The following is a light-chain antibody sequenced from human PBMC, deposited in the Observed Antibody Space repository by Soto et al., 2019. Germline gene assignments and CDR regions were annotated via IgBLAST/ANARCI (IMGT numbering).Light chain of an antibody. J-gene: IGKJ1*01. Sequence: EIVLTQSPGTLSLSPGERATLSCRASQSVSSSYLAWYQQEPGQAPRFLIYGASSRATGIPDRFSGSGFGTDFTLTISRLEPEDFAVYYCQQYGSSPTTFGHGTKVEIK. CDR1: QSVSSSY. CDR3: QQYGSSPTT. CDR2: GAS. V-gene: IGKV3-20*01.